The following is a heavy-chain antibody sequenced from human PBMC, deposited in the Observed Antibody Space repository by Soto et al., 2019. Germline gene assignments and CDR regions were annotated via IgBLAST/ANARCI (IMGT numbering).Heavy chain of an antibody. V-gene: IGHV4-34*01. J-gene: IGHJ5*02. CDR2: INHSGNT. CDR3: FRGLGSNWLEP. CDR1: GGSFSTYY. D-gene: IGHD3-10*01. Sequence: QVQPQQWGTGLLKPSETLSLTCAVYGGSFSTYYWNWIRQPPGKGLEWIGEINHSGNTQYNPSLKSRVTMSLDTANYQFSRKLTSVTAPGTAVHYCFRGLGSNWLEPWGQGSLVTVSS.